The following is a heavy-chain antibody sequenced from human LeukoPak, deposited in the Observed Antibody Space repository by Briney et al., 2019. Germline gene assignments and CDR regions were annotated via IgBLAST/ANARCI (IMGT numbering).Heavy chain of an antibody. CDR3: ARDGGFTRGWTYGAGDY. CDR2: ISNDGSEK. V-gene: IGHV3-30*04. D-gene: IGHD3-10*01. J-gene: IGHJ4*02. CDR1: GFTFSSYV. Sequence: PGGSLRLSCAASGFTFSSYVMHWVRQAPGKGLECVAVISNDGSEKYYADSVKGRFTISRDNSKNTLYLQMNSLGPEDTALYYCARDGGFTRGWTYGAGDYWGQGTLVAVSS.